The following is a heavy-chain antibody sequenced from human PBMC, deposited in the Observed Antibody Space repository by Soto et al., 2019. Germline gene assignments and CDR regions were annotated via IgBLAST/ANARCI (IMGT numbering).Heavy chain of an antibody. D-gene: IGHD2-2*01. J-gene: IGHJ3*02. CDR2: MNPNSGNT. CDR1: GYTFTSYD. V-gene: IGHV1-8*01. Sequence: GASVKVSCKASGYTFTSYDINCVRQATGQGLEWMGWMNPNSGNTGYAQKFQGRVTMTRNTSISTAYMELSSLRSEDTAVYYCARSVPAAETDAFDIWGQGTMVTVSS. CDR3: ARSVPAAETDAFDI.